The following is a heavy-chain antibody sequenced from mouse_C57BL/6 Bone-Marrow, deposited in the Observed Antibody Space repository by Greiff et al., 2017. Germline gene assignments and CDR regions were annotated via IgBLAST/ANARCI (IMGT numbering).Heavy chain of an antibody. D-gene: IGHD1-1*01. CDR1: GFTFTDYY. CDR2: VYPYNGGT. J-gene: IGHJ2*01. V-gene: IGHV1-36*01. CDR3: ARSSLYYYGSSPLYC. Sequence: VQLQQSGPVLVKPGPSVKISCKASGFTFTDYYMHWVKQSHGKSLEWIGLVYPYNGGTSYNQKFKGKATLTVDTSSSTAYMELNSLTSDDAAVYYCARSSLYYYGSSPLYCWGQGTTLTVSS.